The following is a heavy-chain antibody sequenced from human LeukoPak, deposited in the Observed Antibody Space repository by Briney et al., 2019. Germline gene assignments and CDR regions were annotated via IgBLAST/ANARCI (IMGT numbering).Heavy chain of an antibody. Sequence: GGSLRLSCAASGFTFSSYSMNWVRQAPGKGLEWVSSISSSRSYIYYADSGKGRFPISRDNAKNSLYLQMNSLRAEDTAVYYCARVHDSSDLGDYWGQGTLVTVST. CDR2: ISSSRSYI. CDR3: ARVHDSSDLGDY. V-gene: IGHV3-21*01. CDR1: GFTFSSYS. D-gene: IGHD3-22*01. J-gene: IGHJ4*02.